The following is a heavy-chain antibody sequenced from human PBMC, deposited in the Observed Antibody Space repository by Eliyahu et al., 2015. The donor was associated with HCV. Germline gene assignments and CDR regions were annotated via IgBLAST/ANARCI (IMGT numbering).Heavy chain of an antibody. CDR1: GXTFSRYA. J-gene: IGHJ3*02. D-gene: IGHD3/OR15-3a*01. CDR2: ISNNGGFE. CDR3: VREASRDCAFDS. V-gene: IGHV3-30*04. Sequence: QVQLVESGGGVVQPGRSLRLSCEASGXTFSRYAMHWVRQAPGKGLGWVAVISNNGGFEHYADSVKGRFTVSRDNSKNTLSLQMNNVRAEDTAVYYCVREASRDCAFDSWGQGTMVAVSS.